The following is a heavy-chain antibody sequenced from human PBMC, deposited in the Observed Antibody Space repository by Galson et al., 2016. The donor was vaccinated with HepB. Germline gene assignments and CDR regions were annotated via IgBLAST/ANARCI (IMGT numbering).Heavy chain of an antibody. CDR2: IYPGDSET. Sequence: QSGAEVKKPGESLKISCKGSGYTFTSYWIGWVRQMPGKGLEWMGIIYPGDSETKYSPSFQGQVTISADKSITTAYLQWSSLKASDTAMDYCAKFQGWEDAFHIWGQGTMVTVSS. CDR1: GYTFTSYW. CDR3: AKFQGWEDAFHI. V-gene: IGHV5-51*01. J-gene: IGHJ3*02. D-gene: IGHD1-26*01.